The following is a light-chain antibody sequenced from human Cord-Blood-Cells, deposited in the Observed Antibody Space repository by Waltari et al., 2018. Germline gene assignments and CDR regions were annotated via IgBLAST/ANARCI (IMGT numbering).Light chain of an antibody. CDR3: QQYDNLPYT. V-gene: IGKV1-33*01. CDR2: DAS. CDR1: QDISNY. Sequence: DIQMTQSPSSLSASVGDRVTITCQASQDISNYLNWYQQKPGKAPKLLTYDASNLETGVPSRFSGSGSGTDFTFTISSLQPEDIATYYCQQYDNLPYTFGQWTKLEIK. J-gene: IGKJ2*01.